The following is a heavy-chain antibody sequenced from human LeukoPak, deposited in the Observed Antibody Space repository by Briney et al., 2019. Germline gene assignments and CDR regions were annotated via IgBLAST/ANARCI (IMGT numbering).Heavy chain of an antibody. CDR3: ATPAEPYSSSWYIGWDYYYYMDV. J-gene: IGHJ6*03. CDR2: ISGSGGST. CDR1: GFTFSSYA. V-gene: IGHV3-23*01. D-gene: IGHD6-13*01. Sequence: PGGSLRLSCAASGFTFSSYAMSWVRQAPGKGLEWVSAISGSGGSTYYADSVKGRFTISRDNSKNTLYLQMNSLRAEDAAVYYCATPAEPYSSSWYIGWDYYYYMDVWGKGTTVTVSS.